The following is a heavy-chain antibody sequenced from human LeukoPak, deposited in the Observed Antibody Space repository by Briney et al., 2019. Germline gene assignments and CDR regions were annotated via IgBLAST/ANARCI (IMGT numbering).Heavy chain of an antibody. V-gene: IGHV4-34*01. D-gene: IGHD2-2*01. CDR2: INHSGST. Sequence: KTSETLSLTCAVYGGSFSGYYWSWIRQPPGKGLEWIGEINHSGSTNYNPSLKSRVTISVDTSKNQFSLKLSSVTAADTAVYYCARGRRYCSSTSCLNWFDPWGQGTLVTVSS. CDR1: GGSFSGYY. J-gene: IGHJ5*02. CDR3: ARGRRYCSSTSCLNWFDP.